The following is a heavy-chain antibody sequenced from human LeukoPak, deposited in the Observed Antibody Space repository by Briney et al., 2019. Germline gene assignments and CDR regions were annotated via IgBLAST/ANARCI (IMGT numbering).Heavy chain of an antibody. CDR1: GFTFDDYT. V-gene: IGHV3-43*01. J-gene: IGHJ4*02. D-gene: IGHD5-18*01. Sequence: GGSLRLSCAVSGFTFDDYTMHWVRQAPGKGLEWVSLISWDGGKMYHADSVKGRFTISRDNSKNSLYLQMDSLRTEDTALYYRAKDLRGYHYGPFDSWGQGTLVTVSS. CDR2: ISWDGGKM. CDR3: AKDLRGYHYGPFDS.